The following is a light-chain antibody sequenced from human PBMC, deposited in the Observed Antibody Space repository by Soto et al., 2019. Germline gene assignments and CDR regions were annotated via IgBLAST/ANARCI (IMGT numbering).Light chain of an antibody. J-gene: IGKJ2*01. CDR3: MQALQSPRT. V-gene: IGKV2-28*01. CDR1: QSLSHRNGKTY. Sequence: EIDMTQSPLSLPVTPGEPASISCRSSQSLSHRNGKTYLDWYLQKPGQSPQLLIYLGSNRAPGVPDRFTGSGSGTDFTLKISRVEAEDVGIYYCMQALQSPRTFGQGTKLEI. CDR2: LGS.